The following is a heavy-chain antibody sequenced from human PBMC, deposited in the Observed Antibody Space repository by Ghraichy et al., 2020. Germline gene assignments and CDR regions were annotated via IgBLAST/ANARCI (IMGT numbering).Heavy chain of an antibody. Sequence: SETLSLTCTVSGGSISSSSYYWGWIRQPPGKGLEWIGSIYYSGSTYYNPSLKSRVTISVDTSKNQFSLKLSSVTAADTAVYYCARQKAAAILNWGQGTLVTVSS. CDR2: IYYSGST. J-gene: IGHJ4*02. V-gene: IGHV4-39*01. D-gene: IGHD6-13*01. CDR1: GGSISSSSYY. CDR3: ARQKAAAILN.